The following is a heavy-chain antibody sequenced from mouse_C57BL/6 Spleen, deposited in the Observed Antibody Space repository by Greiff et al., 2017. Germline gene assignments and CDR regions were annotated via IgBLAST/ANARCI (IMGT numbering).Heavy chain of an antibody. CDR1: GYTFTSYW. CDR2: IHPNSGST. V-gene: IGHV1-64*01. Sequence: VQLQESGAELVKPGASVKLSCKASGYTFTSYWMHWVKQRPGQGLEWIGMIHPNSGSTNYNEKFKSKATLTVEKSASTAYMQLSSLTSEDSAVYYCARELLKAMDYWGQGTSVTVSS. CDR3: ARELLKAMDY. J-gene: IGHJ4*01. D-gene: IGHD2-1*01.